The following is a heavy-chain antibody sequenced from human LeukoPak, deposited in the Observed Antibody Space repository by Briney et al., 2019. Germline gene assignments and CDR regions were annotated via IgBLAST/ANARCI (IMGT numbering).Heavy chain of an antibody. CDR3: ALTTVTTGEFDY. V-gene: IGHV4-38-2*01. CDR2: IYHSGST. D-gene: IGHD4-17*01. J-gene: IGHJ4*02. Sequence: KPSETLSLTCAVSGYSISSGYYWGWIRQPPGKGLEWIGSIYHSGSTYYNPSLKSRVTISVDTSKNQFPLKLSSVTAADTAVYYCALTTVTTGEFDYWGQGTLVTVSS. CDR1: GYSISSGYY.